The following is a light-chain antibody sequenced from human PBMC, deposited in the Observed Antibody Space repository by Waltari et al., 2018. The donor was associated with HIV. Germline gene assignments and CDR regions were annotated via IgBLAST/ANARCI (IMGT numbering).Light chain of an antibody. V-gene: IGKV3-15*01. CDR1: QSVSTN. CDR2: GAS. Sequence: IVMTQSPATLSVFPGERATLSCRASQSVSTNLAWYQQKPGQAPRPLIYGASNRATGIPARFSGSGSGTEFTLTISSLQSEDFGVYYCQQYNTWPPLTFGGGTRVEIK. J-gene: IGKJ4*01. CDR3: QQYNTWPPLT.